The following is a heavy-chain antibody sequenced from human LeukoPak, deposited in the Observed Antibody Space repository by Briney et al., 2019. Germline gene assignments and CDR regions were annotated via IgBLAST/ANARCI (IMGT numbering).Heavy chain of an antibody. D-gene: IGHD3-22*01. J-gene: IGHJ4*02. V-gene: IGHV1-24*01. CDR2: FDPEDGET. CDR3: ARDRDYHDSSGYYY. Sequence: ASVKVSCKVSGYTLTELSMHWVRQAPGKGLEWMGGFDPEDGETIYAQKFQGRVTMTRDMSTSTVYMELSSLRSEDTAVYYCARDRDYHDSSGYYYWGQGTLVTVSS. CDR1: GYTLTELS.